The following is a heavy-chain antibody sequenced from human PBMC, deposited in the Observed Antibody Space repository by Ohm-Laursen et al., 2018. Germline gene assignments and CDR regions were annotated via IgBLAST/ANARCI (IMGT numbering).Heavy chain of an antibody. J-gene: IGHJ4*02. CDR3: AKDIGSYGFDF. D-gene: IGHD5-18*01. CDR1: GFTFDVYA. CDR2: ISWNSGSI. V-gene: IGHV3-9*01. Sequence: SLRLSCAASGFTFDVYAMHWVRQAPGKGLEWVSGISWNSGSIGYADSVKGRFTISRDNAKNSLYLQMNSLRAEDTALYYCAKDIGSYGFDFWGQGTLVTVSS.